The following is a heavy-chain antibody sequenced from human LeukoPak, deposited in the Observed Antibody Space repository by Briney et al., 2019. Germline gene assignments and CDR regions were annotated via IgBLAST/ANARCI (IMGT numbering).Heavy chain of an antibody. CDR2: IRSKTYGGTT. J-gene: IGHJ6*02. CDR1: GFTFSDHA. D-gene: IGHD5-18*01. V-gene: IGHV3-49*04. CDR3: SRGPTQLWFYYGMDV. Sequence: GGSLRLSCTASGFTFSDHAMSWVRQAPGKGLEWVGFIRSKTYGGTTEYAASVKGRFTISRADSISIAYLQMNSLKTEDTAVYYCSRGPTQLWFYYGMDVWGQGTTVIVSS.